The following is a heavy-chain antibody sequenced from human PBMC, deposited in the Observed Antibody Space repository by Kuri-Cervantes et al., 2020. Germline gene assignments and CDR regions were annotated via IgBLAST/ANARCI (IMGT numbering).Heavy chain of an antibody. CDR2: IKSNPDGGTT. D-gene: IGHD3-9*01. V-gene: IGHV3-15*01. Sequence: GGSLRLSCAVSGFIYSNTYMSWVRQAPGKGMGWVGRIKSNPDGGTTDYVVPVKGRFTISRDESKNTLYLQMNSLKTEDKGVYYCTTDGKYEISTGSYWFDLWGPGTQVTVSS. CDR3: TTDGKYEISTGSYWFDL. CDR1: GFIYSNTY. J-gene: IGHJ5*02.